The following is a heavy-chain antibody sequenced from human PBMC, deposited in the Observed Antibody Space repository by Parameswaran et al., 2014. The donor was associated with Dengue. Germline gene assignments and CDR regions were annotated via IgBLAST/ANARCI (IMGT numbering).Heavy chain of an antibody. J-gene: IGHJ4*02. D-gene: IGHD5-12*01. Sequence: WVRQAPGQGLEWMGWISAYNGNTNYAQKLQGRVTMTTDTSTSTAYMELRSLRSDDTAVYYCARVWNSGYDYGYWGQGTLVTVSS. CDR3: ARVWNSGYDYGY. CDR2: ISAYNGNT. V-gene: IGHV1-18*01.